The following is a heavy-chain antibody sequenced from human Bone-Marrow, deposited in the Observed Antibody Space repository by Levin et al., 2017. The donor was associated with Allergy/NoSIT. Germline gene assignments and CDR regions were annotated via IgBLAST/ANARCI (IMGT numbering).Heavy chain of an antibody. CDR2: IYYSGST. CDR1: GGSISSSSYY. Sequence: PSETLSLTCTVSGGSISSSSYYWGWIRQPPGKGLEWIGSIYYSGSTYYNPSLKSRVTISVDTSKNQFSLKLSSVTAADTAVYYCARESVRYYGMDVWGQGTTVTVSS. J-gene: IGHJ6*02. CDR3: ARESVRYYGMDV. V-gene: IGHV4-39*07.